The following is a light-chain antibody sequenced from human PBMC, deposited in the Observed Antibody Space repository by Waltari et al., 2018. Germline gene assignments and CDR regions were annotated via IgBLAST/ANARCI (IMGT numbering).Light chain of an antibody. CDR2: EVN. CDR1: NNDIGSYNH. J-gene: IGLJ2*01. V-gene: IGLV2-8*01. CDR3: TSYGGDNNIVI. Sequence: QSALTQPPSASGSPGQSVTISCIGTNNDIGSYNHVSWYQQHPGKAPKFSIFEVNKRPSGAPDRFSGSNAGNTASLTVSGLQAEDEADYYCTSYGGDNNIVIFGGGTKLTVL.